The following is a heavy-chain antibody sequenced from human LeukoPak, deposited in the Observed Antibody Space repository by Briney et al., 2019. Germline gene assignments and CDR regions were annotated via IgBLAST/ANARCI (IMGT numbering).Heavy chain of an antibody. CDR2: IKQNGNEK. V-gene: IGHV3-7*01. CDR1: GFTLNRYW. J-gene: IGHJ3*01. CDR3: ARRSTHDAFDF. Sequence: GGSLRLSCAGSGFTLNRYWTSWVRQAAGKGLEWVASIKQNGNEKHYVDSVKGRFIISRDNAENSVSLQMNSLRDEDTAIYYCARRSTHDAFDFWGQGTMVTVSS.